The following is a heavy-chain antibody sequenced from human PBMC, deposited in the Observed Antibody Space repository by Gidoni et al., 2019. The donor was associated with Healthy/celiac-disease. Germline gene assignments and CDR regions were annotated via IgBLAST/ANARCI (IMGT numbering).Heavy chain of an antibody. Sequence: QVQLVESGGGVVQPGRSLRLSCAASGFTFSSYGMHWVRQAPGKGLEWLAVIWYDGSNKYYADSVKGRFTISRDNSKNTLYLQMNSLRAEDTAVYYCARRLEPPFDAFDIWGQGTMVTVSS. V-gene: IGHV3-33*01. D-gene: IGHD1-1*01. CDR3: ARRLEPPFDAFDI. CDR2: IWYDGSNK. CDR1: GFTFSSYG. J-gene: IGHJ3*02.